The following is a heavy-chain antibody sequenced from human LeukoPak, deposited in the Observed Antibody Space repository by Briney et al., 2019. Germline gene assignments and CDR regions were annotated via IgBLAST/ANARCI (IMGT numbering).Heavy chain of an antibody. CDR3: ARDRDYCSSTSCQTFNWFDP. CDR2: VSAYNGNT. D-gene: IGHD2-2*01. J-gene: IGHJ5*02. Sequence: GASVKVSCKASGYTFTSYGISWVRQAPGQGLEWMGWVSAYNGNTNYAQKFQGRVTMTRDTSTSTVYMELSSLRSEDTAVYYCARDRDYCSSTSCQTFNWFDPWGQGTLVTVSS. CDR1: GYTFTSYG. V-gene: IGHV1-18*01.